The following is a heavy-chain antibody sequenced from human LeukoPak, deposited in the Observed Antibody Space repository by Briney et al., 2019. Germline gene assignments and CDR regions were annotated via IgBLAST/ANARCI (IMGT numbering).Heavy chain of an antibody. Sequence: GGSLRLSCATFGFTFSNYGMYWVRQAPGKGLQWVTYIRSDGNQKDYTDSVKGRFTISRDDSKNTLYLQMNSLSAEDTAVYYCARAGHSSWYGRVYFQHWGQGTLVTVSS. V-gene: IGHV3-30*02. CDR2: IRSDGNQK. CDR1: GFTFSNYG. J-gene: IGHJ1*01. CDR3: ARAGHSSWYGRVYFQH. D-gene: IGHD6-13*01.